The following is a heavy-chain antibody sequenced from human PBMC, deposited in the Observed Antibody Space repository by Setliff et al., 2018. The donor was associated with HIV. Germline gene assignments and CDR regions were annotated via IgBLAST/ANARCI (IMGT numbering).Heavy chain of an antibody. CDR2: IYNSGYS. CDR1: GYPISSGYY. J-gene: IGHJ6*02. V-gene: IGHV4-61*01. D-gene: IGHD5-12*01. CDR3: ARGDGYRANDAYYDTGMDV. Sequence: SETLSLTCTVSGYPISSGYYWNWIRQPPGKGLEWIGYIYNSGYSNSKPSLKSRVTISLDTSKNQFSLKLSSVTAADTAVYYCARGDGYRANDAYYDTGMDVWGQGITVTV.